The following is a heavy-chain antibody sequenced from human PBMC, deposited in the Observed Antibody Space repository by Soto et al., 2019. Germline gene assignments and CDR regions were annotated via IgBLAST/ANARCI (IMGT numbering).Heavy chain of an antibody. J-gene: IGHJ5*02. CDR3: AKDRGYCSGGSCYPFDP. D-gene: IGHD2-15*01. V-gene: IGHV4-34*10. CDR1: GGSFSGYY. CDR2: INHSGST. Sequence: PSETLSLTCAVYGGSFSGYYWSWIRQPPGKGLEWIGEINHSGSTNYNPSLKSRVTMSVDTSKNTLYLQMNSLRAEDTAVYYCAKDRGYCSGGSCYPFDPWGQGTLVTVSS.